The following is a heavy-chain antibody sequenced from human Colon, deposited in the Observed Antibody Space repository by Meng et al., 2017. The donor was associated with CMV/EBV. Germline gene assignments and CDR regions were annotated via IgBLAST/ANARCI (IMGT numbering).Heavy chain of an antibody. J-gene: IGHJ3*02. CDR1: GFTFSSYA. D-gene: IGHD2-2*01. V-gene: IGHV3-48*03. Sequence: GGSLRLSCAASGFTFSSYAMHWVRQAPGKGLEWVSYISSSGSTIYYADSVKGRFTISRDNAKNSLYLQMNSLRAEDTAVYYCAVVVPAAKIWRGAFDIWGQGTMVTVSS. CDR3: AVVVPAAKIWRGAFDI. CDR2: ISSSGSTI.